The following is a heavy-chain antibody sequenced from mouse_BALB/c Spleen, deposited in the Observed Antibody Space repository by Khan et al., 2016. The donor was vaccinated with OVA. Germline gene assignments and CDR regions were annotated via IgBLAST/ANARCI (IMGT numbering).Heavy chain of an antibody. V-gene: IGHV1-77*01. CDR1: GYTFIDFY. J-gene: IGHJ2*02. CDR3: ARMDTTSLDY. D-gene: IGHD2-3*01. CDR2: IYPGSGNT. Sequence: GQRKQSGTELARPGASVNLSCKASGYTFIDFYITWVKQRTGQDLEWIGEIYPGSGNTYYNEKFKGKATLTADKSSNTAYMQLSSLTSEDSAVYFCARMDTTSLDYWGQGTSLTVSS.